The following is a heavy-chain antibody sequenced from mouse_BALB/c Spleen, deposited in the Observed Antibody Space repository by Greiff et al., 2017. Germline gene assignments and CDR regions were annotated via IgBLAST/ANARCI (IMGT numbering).Heavy chain of an antibody. CDR1: GFTFSSYG. Sequence: EVKLVESGGGLVQPGGSLKLSCAASGFTFSSYGMSWVRQTPDKRLELVATINSNGGSTYYPDSVKGRFTISRDNAKNTLYLQMSSLKSEDTAMYYCARELYFDYWGQGTTLTVSS. J-gene: IGHJ2*01. V-gene: IGHV5-6-3*01. CDR3: ARELYFDY. CDR2: INSNGGST.